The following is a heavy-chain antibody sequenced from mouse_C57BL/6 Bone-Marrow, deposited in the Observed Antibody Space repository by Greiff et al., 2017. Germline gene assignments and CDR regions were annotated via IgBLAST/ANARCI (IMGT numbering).Heavy chain of an antibody. CDR2: IYPGSGNT. D-gene: IGHD2-3*01. J-gene: IGHJ4*01. V-gene: IGHV1-66*01. Sequence: QVQLQQSGPELVKPGASVKISCKASGYSFTSYYIHWVKQRPGQGLEWIGWIYPGSGNTKYNEKFKGKATLTADTSSSTAYMQLSSLTSEDSAVYYCARGEGWLPVHYYAMDYWGQGTSVTVSS. CDR3: ARGEGWLPVHYYAMDY. CDR1: GYSFTSYY.